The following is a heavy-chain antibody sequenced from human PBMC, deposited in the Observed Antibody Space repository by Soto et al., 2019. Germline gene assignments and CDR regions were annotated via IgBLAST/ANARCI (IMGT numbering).Heavy chain of an antibody. D-gene: IGHD6-6*01. J-gene: IGHJ4*02. CDR2: IGSRGSPI. CDR3: ARVSSSSLFDY. V-gene: IGHV3-11*01. CDR1: GFTFSDYF. Sequence: VHLVDSGGGLVKPGGSLRLSCAASGFTFSDYFMTWIRQAPGKGLEWVSYIGSRGSPIYYVDSVKGRFTISRDNAKDSLYLQMNSLRPEDTAVYYCARVSSSSLFDYWGQGTLVTVSS.